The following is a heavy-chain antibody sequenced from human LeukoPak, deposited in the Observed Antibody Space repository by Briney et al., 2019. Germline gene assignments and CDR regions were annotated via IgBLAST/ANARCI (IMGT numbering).Heavy chain of an antibody. CDR3: ARRGYYDSSGYPPTRAFDI. CDR1: GGSISSSNW. D-gene: IGHD3-22*01. J-gene: IGHJ3*02. V-gene: IGHV4-4*02. CDR2: IYHSGST. Sequence: PSETLSLTCAVSGGSISSSNWWSWVRQPPGKGLEWIGEIYHSGSTNYNPSLKSRVTISVDKSKNQFSLKLSSVTAADTAVYYCARRGYYDSSGYPPTRAFDIWGQGTMVTVSS.